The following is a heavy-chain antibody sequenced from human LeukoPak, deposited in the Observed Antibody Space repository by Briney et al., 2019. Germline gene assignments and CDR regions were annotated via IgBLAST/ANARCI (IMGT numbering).Heavy chain of an antibody. D-gene: IGHD1/OR15-1a*01. V-gene: IGHV4-59*08. CDR1: GGAISNYY. J-gene: IGHJ4*02. Sequence: SETLSLTCTVSGGAISNYYWSWIRQPPGEGLEWIGYIYYSGSTNYNPSLKSRVTISVDTSKNQFSLKLSSVTAADTAVYYCARSIAGTRSKFDYWGQGTLVTVSS. CDR3: ARSIAGTRSKFDY. CDR2: IYYSGST.